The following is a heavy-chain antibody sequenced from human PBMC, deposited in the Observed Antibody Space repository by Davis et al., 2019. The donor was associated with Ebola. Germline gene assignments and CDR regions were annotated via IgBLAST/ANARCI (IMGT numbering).Heavy chain of an antibody. J-gene: IGHJ4*02. D-gene: IGHD4-11*01. CDR3: AKRSDYRSFDY. Sequence: PGGSLRLSCAASGFTFSTYSMSWVRQAPGKGLEWVSSISSDSDYIYYADSAKGRFTISRDNAKNSLYLQMNSLRGEDTAVYYCAKRSDYRSFDYWGQGTLVTVSS. CDR2: ISSDSDYI. V-gene: IGHV3-21*04. CDR1: GFTFSTYS.